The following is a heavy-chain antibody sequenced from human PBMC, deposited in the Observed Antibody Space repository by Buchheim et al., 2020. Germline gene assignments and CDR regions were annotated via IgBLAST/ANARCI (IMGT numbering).Heavy chain of an antibody. V-gene: IGHV3-66*02. J-gene: IGHJ5*02. CDR1: TFTVSSTY. Sequence: EVQLVESGGGLVQPGGSLRLSCATSTFTVSSTYMSWVRQAPGKGLEWVSVIYSGGTTYYADSVKGRFTISRDNLKNTLSLQMNSLRVEDTAVYFCARGRPFDTWGQGTL. CDR2: IYSGGTT. CDR3: ARGRPFDT.